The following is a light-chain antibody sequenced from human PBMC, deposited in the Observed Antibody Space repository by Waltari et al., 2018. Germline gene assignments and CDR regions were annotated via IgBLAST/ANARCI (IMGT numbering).Light chain of an antibody. CDR2: RAS. V-gene: IGKV1-5*03. CDR3: QQYETYST. J-gene: IGKJ2*01. CDR1: QHISTW. Sequence: DIQMTQSPSTLSAPVGDRVTITCRASQHISTWLAWYQQKPGKAPKLLIYRASNLQSGVPSRFSGSGSGTEFTLTISSLQPDDFATYYCQQYETYSTFGQGTKLEIK.